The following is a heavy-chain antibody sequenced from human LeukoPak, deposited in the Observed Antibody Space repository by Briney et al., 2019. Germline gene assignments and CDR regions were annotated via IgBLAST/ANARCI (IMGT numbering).Heavy chain of an antibody. CDR3: AKYPRDGSGSFDY. D-gene: IGHD3-10*01. CDR2: IIGSGGST. J-gene: IGHJ4*02. V-gene: IGHV3-23*01. CDR1: GFSFSSYA. Sequence: GGSLRLSCAASGFSFSSYAMSWVRQAPGKGLERVSAIIGSGGSTYYADSVKGRFTISRDNSKNTLYLQMNSLRAEDTAVYYCAKYPRDGSGSFDYWGQGTLVTVSS.